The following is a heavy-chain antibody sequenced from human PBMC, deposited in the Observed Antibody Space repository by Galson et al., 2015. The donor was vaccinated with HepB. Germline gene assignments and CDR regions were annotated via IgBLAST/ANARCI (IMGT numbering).Heavy chain of an antibody. J-gene: IGHJ4*02. CDR3: ARDPDHMIRGVYDY. Sequence: SLRLSCAASGFTFGSYAMHWVRQAPDKGLEWVAVISYDGSNNYYADSVKGRFTVSRDNSKNTLFLQMNSLRPDDTAVYYRARDPDHMIRGVYDYWGQGTLVSVSS. V-gene: IGHV3-30-3*01. CDR2: ISYDGSNN. CDR1: GFTFGSYA. D-gene: IGHD3-10*01.